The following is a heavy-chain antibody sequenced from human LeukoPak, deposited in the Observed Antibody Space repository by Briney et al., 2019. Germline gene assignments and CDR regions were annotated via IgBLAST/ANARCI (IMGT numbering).Heavy chain of an antibody. V-gene: IGHV1-2*02. D-gene: IGHD5-24*01. J-gene: IGHJ4*02. Sequence: ASVKVSCKASGYTFTGYCMHWVRQAPGQGLEWMGWINPNSGGTNYAQKFQGRVTMTRDTSISTAYMELSRLRSDDTAVYYCARGLMADRDGYNYNYWGQGTLVTVSS. CDR3: ARGLMADRDGYNYNY. CDR1: GYTFTGYC. CDR2: INPNSGGT.